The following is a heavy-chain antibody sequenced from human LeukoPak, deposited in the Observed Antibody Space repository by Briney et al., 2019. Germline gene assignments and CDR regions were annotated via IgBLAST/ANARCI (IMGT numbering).Heavy chain of an antibody. CDR3: ASARNFDY. CDR2: INHSGST. J-gene: IGHJ4*02. CDR1: GGSFSGYY. Sequence: PSETLSLTCAVYGGSFSGYYWSWIRQPPGKGLEWIGEINHSGSTNYNPSLKSRVTISVDTSKNQFSLKLSSVTAADTAVYYCASARNFDYWGQGTLVTVSS. V-gene: IGHV4-34*01.